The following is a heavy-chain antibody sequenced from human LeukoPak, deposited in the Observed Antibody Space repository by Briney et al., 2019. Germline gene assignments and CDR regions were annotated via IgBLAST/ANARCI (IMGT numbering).Heavy chain of an antibody. D-gene: IGHD4-17*01. V-gene: IGHV4-31*03. CDR1: GGSISSGGYY. CDR3: ARGIEDYGDIDAFDI. Sequence: PSQTLSLTCTVSGGSISSGGYYWSWNRQHPGKGLEWIGYIYYSGSTYYNPSLKSRVTISVDTSKNQFSLKLSSVTAADTAVYYCARGIEDYGDIDAFDIWGQGTMVTVSS. J-gene: IGHJ3*02. CDR2: IYYSGST.